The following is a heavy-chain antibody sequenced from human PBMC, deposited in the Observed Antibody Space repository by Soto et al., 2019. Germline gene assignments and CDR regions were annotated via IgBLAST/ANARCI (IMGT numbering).Heavy chain of an antibody. CDR3: VKDESINWYSGHFRH. CDR1: GFTFDDYA. J-gene: IGHJ1*01. CDR2: INWNSGSI. V-gene: IGHV3-9*01. Sequence: GGSLRLSCAASGFTFDDYAMHWVRQVPGKGLEWVSGINWNSGSIGYADSVKGRFAISRDNAKNSLHLQMNSLRAEDTAFYYCVKDESINWYSGHFRHWGQGTLVTV. D-gene: IGHD6-13*01.